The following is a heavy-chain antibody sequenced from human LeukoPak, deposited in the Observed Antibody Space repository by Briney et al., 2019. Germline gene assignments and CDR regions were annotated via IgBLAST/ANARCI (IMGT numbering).Heavy chain of an antibody. CDR2: IYYSGST. Sequence: ASETLSLTCTVSGGSISSSSYYWGWIRQPPGKGLEWIGSIYYSGSTNYNPSLKSRVTISVDTSKNQFSLKLSSVTAADTAVYYCARGKYDSSGYYYYYYYMDVWGKGTTVTVSS. CDR3: ARGKYDSSGYYYYYYYMDV. CDR1: GGSISSSSYY. V-gene: IGHV4-39*07. J-gene: IGHJ6*03. D-gene: IGHD3-22*01.